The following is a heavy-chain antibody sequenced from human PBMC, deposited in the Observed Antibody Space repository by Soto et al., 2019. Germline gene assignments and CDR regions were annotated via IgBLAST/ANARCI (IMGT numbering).Heavy chain of an antibody. Sequence: GSLRLSCAASGFTFSTYWMHWVRHAPGKGLVWVSRINNDGSSTSYADSVKGRFTISRDNAKNTLSLQMNGLRADDTGVYYCARDQGGPDYWGQGTLVTVSS. CDR2: INNDGSST. CDR1: GFTFSTYW. J-gene: IGHJ4*02. D-gene: IGHD3-16*01. CDR3: ARDQGGPDY. V-gene: IGHV3-74*01.